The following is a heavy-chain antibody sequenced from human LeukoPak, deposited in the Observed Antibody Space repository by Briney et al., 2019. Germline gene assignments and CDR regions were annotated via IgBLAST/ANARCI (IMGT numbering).Heavy chain of an antibody. Sequence: PSETLSLTCTVSGGSISSSSYYWGCIRQPPGKGLEWIGSIYYSGSTYYNPSLKSRVTISVDTSKNQFSLKLSSVTAADTAVYYCARQLISPNYYDSSGYSVWGQGTLVTVSS. V-gene: IGHV4-39*01. CDR1: GGSISSSSYY. J-gene: IGHJ4*02. D-gene: IGHD3-22*01. CDR2: IYYSGST. CDR3: ARQLISPNYYDSSGYSV.